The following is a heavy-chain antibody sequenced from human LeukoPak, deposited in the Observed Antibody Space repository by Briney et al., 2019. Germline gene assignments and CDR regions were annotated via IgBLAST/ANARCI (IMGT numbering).Heavy chain of an antibody. Sequence: SVKVSCTFSAGAFDNYAVNWVRQAPGQGLEWMGAIIPIFETTNYAPKFQGRITITADGSTGTAYMDLSSLRSEDTAIYYCARSLSVSGFFDYGGQGTQVIAS. J-gene: IGHJ4*02. CDR3: ARSLSVSGFFDY. D-gene: IGHD3-10*01. CDR2: IIPIFETT. V-gene: IGHV1-69*01. CDR1: AGAFDNYA.